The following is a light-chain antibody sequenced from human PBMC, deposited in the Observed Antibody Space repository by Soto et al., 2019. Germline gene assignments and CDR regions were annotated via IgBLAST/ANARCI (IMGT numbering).Light chain of an antibody. Sequence: EVVLTQSPGTLSLSPGERATLSCRTSQSVVNYQLAWYRQKPGQAPRLLIYNTFHRATGIPDRFSGTGSETDFTLTISRLEPDVFAVYHCQQYGALPPTFGQGTRVEIK. CDR3: QQYGALPPT. CDR2: NTF. V-gene: IGKV3-20*01. CDR1: QSVVNYQ. J-gene: IGKJ1*01.